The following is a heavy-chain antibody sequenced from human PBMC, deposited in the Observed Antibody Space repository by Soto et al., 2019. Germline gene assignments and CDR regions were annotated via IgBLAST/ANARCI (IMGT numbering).Heavy chain of an antibody. J-gene: IGHJ4*02. D-gene: IGHD6-13*01. CDR3: AKEQGRVAAALDY. CDR2: ITSSGSNT. CDR1: GFTFSGYG. Sequence: EVQLLEYGGDLVQRGGSLRLSCAASGFTFSGYGMSWVRQAPGKGLEWVSSITSSGSNTYYVDSVKGRFTISRDNSKNTLYLQRNSLTFEDTAVYYCAKEQGRVAAALDYWGQGTLVTVSS. V-gene: IGHV3-23*01.